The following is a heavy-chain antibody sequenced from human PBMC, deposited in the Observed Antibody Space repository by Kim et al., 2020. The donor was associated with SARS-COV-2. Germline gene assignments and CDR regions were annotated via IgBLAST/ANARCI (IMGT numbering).Heavy chain of an antibody. CDR2: IYHSGST. J-gene: IGHJ5*02. CDR3: ARAAGEQWLVYWFDP. CDR1: GYSISSGYY. D-gene: IGHD6-19*01. Sequence: SETLSLTCTVSGYSISSGYYWGWIRQPPGKGLEWIGSIYHSGSTYYNPSLKSRVTISVDTSKNQFSLKLSSVTAADTAVYYCARAAGEQWLVYWFDPWG. V-gene: IGHV4-38-2*02.